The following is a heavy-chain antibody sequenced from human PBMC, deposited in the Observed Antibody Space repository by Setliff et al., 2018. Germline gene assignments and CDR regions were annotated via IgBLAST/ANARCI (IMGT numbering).Heavy chain of an antibody. D-gene: IGHD4-4*01. CDR2: ISAYNGNT. J-gene: IGHJ6*02. CDR1: GDTFSTYA. V-gene: IGHV1-18*01. Sequence: ASVKVSCKASGDTFSTYALSWVRQAPGQGLEWMGWISAYNGNTNYAQKLQGRVTMTTDTSTSTAYMELRSLRSDDTAVYYCARTTVTTISYYYYGMDVWGQGTTVTVSS. CDR3: ARTTVTTISYYYYGMDV.